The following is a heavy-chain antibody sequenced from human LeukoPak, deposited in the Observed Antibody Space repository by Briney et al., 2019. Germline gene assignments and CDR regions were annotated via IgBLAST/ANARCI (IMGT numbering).Heavy chain of an antibody. Sequence: SETLSLTCAVYGGSFSGYYWSWIRQPPGKGLEWIGEINHSGSTNYNPSLKSRVTISVDTSKNQFSLKLSSVTAADTAVYYCARGRAYYYDSSGYYYVNYFDYWGQGTLVTVSS. CDR3: ARGRAYYYDSSGYYYVNYFDY. D-gene: IGHD3-22*01. CDR2: INHSGST. J-gene: IGHJ4*02. V-gene: IGHV4-34*01. CDR1: GGSFSGYY.